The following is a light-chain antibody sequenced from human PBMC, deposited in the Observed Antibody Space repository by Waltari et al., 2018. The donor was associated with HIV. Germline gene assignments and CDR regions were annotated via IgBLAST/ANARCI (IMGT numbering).Light chain of an antibody. Sequence: QSVLTQPPSVPGAPGQRVTISCNGRCSNFRARAPFDAHWFQPLPGTAPKVLIYGNINRPSGVPDRFPGSKSGASASLAITGLPAEDEADYYCQSYDTSLSGSVFGGGTKLTVL. CDR1: CSNFRARAPFD. CDR2: GNI. CDR3: QSYDTSLSGSV. V-gene: IGLV1-40*01. J-gene: IGLJ3*02.